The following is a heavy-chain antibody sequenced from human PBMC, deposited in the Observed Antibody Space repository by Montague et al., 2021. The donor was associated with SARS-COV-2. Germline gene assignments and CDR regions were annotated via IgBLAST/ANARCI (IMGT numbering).Heavy chain of an antibody. V-gene: IGHV4-59*08. CDR2: IYYSGST. CDR3: ARRGRKLLPVATTIGGLDI. CDR1: GGSISSYY. J-gene: IGHJ3*02. Sequence: SETLSLTCTVSGGSISSYYWSWIRQPPGKGLEWIGYIYYSGSTNXNPSLKSRVTISVDTSKNQFSLKLSSVTAADTAVYYCARRGRKLLPVATTIGGLDIWGQGTMVTVSS. D-gene: IGHD5-12*01.